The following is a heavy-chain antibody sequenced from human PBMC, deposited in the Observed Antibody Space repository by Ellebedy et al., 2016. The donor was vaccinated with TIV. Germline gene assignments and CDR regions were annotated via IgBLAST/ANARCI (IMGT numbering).Heavy chain of an antibody. CDR3: ARRGGPNAFDT. CDR2: ISHSSNTI. Sequence: PGGSLRLSCVASGFTLSAYSMNWVRQAPGKGLEWISYISHSSNTIYYADSVKGRCTISKDNAKNSLYLQVNSRRAEDTALYYCARRGGPNAFDTWGQGTMVTVS. J-gene: IGHJ3*02. D-gene: IGHD3-10*01. CDR1: GFTLSAYS. V-gene: IGHV3-48*04.